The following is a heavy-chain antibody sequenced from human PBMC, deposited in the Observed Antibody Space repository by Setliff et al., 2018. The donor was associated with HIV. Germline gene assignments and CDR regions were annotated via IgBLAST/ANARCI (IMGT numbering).Heavy chain of an antibody. D-gene: IGHD6-19*01. V-gene: IGHV4-61*09. Sequence: SETLSLTCTVSGGSVSSGSYYWSWIRQPAGKGLEWIGHIYTSGSTDYNPSLKGRVAISEDTSKNQFSLNLISVTVADTAVYYCARVREGWLPYDAFEIWGLGTMVTVSS. CDR2: IYTSGST. CDR3: ARVREGWLPYDAFEI. CDR1: GGSVSSGSYY. J-gene: IGHJ3*02.